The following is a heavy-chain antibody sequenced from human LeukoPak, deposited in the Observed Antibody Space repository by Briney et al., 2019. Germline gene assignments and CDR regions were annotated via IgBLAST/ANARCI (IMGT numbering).Heavy chain of an antibody. D-gene: IGHD4-17*01. CDR2: INPNSGGT. Sequence: ASVKVSCKASGYTFTDYYIHWVRQAPGQGLEGLGWINPNSGGTSYAQKFQCRVTITRDTAINTAYMALSSLRSDDTAVSYCARDYGASWGQGTLVTVSS. CDR3: ARDYGAS. J-gene: IGHJ5*02. CDR1: GYTFTDYY. V-gene: IGHV1-2*02.